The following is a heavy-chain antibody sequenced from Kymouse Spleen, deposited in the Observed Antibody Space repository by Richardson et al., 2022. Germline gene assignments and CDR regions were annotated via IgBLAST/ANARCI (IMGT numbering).Heavy chain of an antibody. V-gene: IGHV1-3*01. CDR1: GYTFTSYA. CDR3: ARDRVLRFLEWLSHFDY. J-gene: IGHJ4*02. Sequence: QVQLVQSGAEVKKPGASVKVSCKASGYTFTSYAMHWVRQAPGQRLEWMGWINAGNGNTKYSQKFQGRVTITRDTSASTAYMELSSLRSEDTAVYYCARDRVLRFLEWLSHFDYWGQGTLVTVSS. CDR2: INAGNGNT. D-gene: IGHD3-3*01.